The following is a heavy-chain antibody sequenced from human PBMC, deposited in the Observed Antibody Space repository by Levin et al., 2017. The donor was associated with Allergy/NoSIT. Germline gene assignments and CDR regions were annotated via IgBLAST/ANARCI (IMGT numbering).Heavy chain of an antibody. D-gene: IGHD2-21*01. V-gene: IGHV3-74*01. Sequence: GESLKISCAVSGFTFSNYWMHWVRQVPGKGLECISRIDSDGSVTNYADSVKGRFTVSRDNAKNMMYLQMNSLRVDDTAVYYCARVTPGGDRGYYYYGMDVWGQGTTVTVS. CDR2: IDSDGSVT. CDR1: GFTFSNYW. J-gene: IGHJ6*02. CDR3: ARVTPGGDRGYYYYGMDV.